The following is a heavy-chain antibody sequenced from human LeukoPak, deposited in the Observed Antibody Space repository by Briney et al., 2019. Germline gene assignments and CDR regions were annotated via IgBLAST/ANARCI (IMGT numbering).Heavy chain of an antibody. V-gene: IGHV3-43*02. J-gene: IGHJ4*02. CDR1: GFTFDDYA. D-gene: IGHD1-14*01. Sequence: GGSLRLSCAASGFTFDDYALHWVRKAQGKGLEWVSLISGDGGSTYYADSVKGRFTISRDNSKNSLYLQMNSLRTEDTALYYCAKDVYGRFDYWGQGTLVTVSS. CDR3: AKDVYGRFDY. CDR2: ISGDGGST.